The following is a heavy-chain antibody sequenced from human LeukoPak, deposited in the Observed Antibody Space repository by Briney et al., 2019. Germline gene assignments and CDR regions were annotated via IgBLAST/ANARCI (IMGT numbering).Heavy chain of an antibody. J-gene: IGHJ4*02. D-gene: IGHD5-18*01. CDR1: GFTFSTYA. V-gene: IGHV3-23*01. CDR2: ISDSDGYT. CDR3: AKRNKGGYSYGPIDY. Sequence: GGSLRLSCEASGFTFSTYAMNWVRQAPGKGLEWVSAISDSDGYTYYADSVKGRFTISRDNSKNTLYLQMNNLRVEDTAVYYCAKRNKGGYSYGPIDYWGQGTLVTVSS.